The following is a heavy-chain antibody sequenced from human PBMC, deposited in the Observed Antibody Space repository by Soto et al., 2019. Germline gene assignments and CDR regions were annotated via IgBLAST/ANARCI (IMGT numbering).Heavy chain of an antibody. Sequence: PGGSLRLSCAASGFTFSSYAMSWVRQAPGKGLEWVSAISGSGGSTYYADSVKGRFTISRDNSKNTLYLQMNSLRAEDTAVYYCAKGTYYDFWSGYHKPDDYYYYMDVWGKGTTVTVSS. V-gene: IGHV3-23*01. CDR3: AKGTYYDFWSGYHKPDDYYYYMDV. CDR1: GFTFSSYA. D-gene: IGHD3-3*01. CDR2: ISGSGGST. J-gene: IGHJ6*03.